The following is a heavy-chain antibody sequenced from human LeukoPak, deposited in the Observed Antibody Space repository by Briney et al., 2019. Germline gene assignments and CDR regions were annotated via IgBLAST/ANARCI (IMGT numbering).Heavy chain of an antibody. CDR3: ARALPGQLQFDY. J-gene: IGHJ4*02. Sequence: GGSLRLSCAASGFTFSSYGMHWVRQAPGKGLEWVAVISYDGSNKYYADSAKGRFTISRDNSKNTLHLQMSSLRAEDTAVYYCARALPGQLQFDYWGQGTLVTVSS. D-gene: IGHD6-13*01. CDR1: GFTFSSYG. V-gene: IGHV3-30*03. CDR2: ISYDGSNK.